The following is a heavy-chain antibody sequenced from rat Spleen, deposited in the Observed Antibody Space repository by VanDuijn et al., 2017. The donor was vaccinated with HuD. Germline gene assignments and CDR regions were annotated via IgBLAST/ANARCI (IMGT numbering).Heavy chain of an antibody. V-gene: IGHV5-25*01. CDR3: TRGDH. CDR1: GFTFSAYY. CDR2: ISAGGGNT. Sequence: EVQLVESGGGLVRPGRPMKLSCAASGFTFSAYYMAWVRQAPTRGLEWVASISAGGGNTYYPDSVKGRFTISRDNAKSTLYLQMNSLRSEDTATYYCTRGDHWGQGVMVTVSS. J-gene: IGHJ2*01.